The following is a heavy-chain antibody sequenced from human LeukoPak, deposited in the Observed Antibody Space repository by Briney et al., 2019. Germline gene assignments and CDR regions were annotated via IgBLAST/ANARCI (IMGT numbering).Heavy chain of an antibody. V-gene: IGHV3-21*01. J-gene: IGHJ4*02. CDR3: ARQMQADY. CDR1: GFTFSSYS. Sequence: PGGSLRLSCAASGFTFSSYSMNWVRQAPGKGLEWVSSITSSSSCIYYADSVKGRFTISGDNAKNSLYLQMNSLRAEDTAVYYCARQMQADYWGQGTLVTVSS. CDR2: ITSSSSCI.